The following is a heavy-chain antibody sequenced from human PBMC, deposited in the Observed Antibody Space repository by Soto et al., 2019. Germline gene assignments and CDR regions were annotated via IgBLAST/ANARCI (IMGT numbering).Heavy chain of an antibody. J-gene: IGHJ5*02. V-gene: IGHV5-51*01. CDR1: GYRCISFC. CDR2: IYPGDSDT. Sequence: KGAGYRCISFCSRWMIQMHGKGLEWMGIIYPGDSDTRYSPSFQGQVTISADKSISTAYLQWSSLKASDTAMYYCARHAIKAMVRNWFDPWGQGTLVTVSS. CDR3: ARHAIKAMVRNWFDP. D-gene: IGHD3-10*01.